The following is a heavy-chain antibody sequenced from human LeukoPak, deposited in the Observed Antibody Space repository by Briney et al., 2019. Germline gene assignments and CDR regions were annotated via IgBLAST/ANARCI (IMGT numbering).Heavy chain of an antibody. V-gene: IGHV1-3*01. CDR1: GFTLTNYA. CDR2: IDAGNGNT. CDR3: ARYYYDSSGYRIDAFDI. D-gene: IGHD3-22*01. Sequence: ASVKVSCKASGFTLTNYAVHWVRQAPGQRLEWMGWIDAGNGNTEYSQKFQGRVTIITDESTSTAYMELSSLTSEDTAVYYCARYYYDSSGYRIDAFDIWGQGTMVTVSS. J-gene: IGHJ3*02.